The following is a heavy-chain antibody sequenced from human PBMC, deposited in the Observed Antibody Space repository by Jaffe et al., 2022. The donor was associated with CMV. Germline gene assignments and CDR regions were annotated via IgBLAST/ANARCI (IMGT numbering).Heavy chain of an antibody. Sequence: QVQLVESGGGVVQPGRSLRLSCAASGFTFSSYGMHWVRQAPGKGLEWVAVIWYDGSNKYYADSVKGRFTISRDNSKNTLYLQMNSLRAEDTAVYYCARTQFDWLFGEWAFDIWGQGTMVTVSS. CDR2: IWYDGSNK. J-gene: IGHJ3*02. CDR1: GFTFSSYG. CDR3: ARTQFDWLFGEWAFDI. D-gene: IGHD3-9*01. V-gene: IGHV3-33*08.